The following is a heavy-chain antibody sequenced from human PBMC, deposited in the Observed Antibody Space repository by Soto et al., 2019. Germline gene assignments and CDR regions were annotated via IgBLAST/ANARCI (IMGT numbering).Heavy chain of an antibody. V-gene: IGHV3-74*01. J-gene: IGHJ4*02. CDR2: INSDGSST. CDR1: GFTFSSYW. Sequence: EVQLVESGGGLVQPGGSLRLSCAASGFTFSSYWMHWVRQAPGKGLVWVSRINSDGSSTSYADSVKGRFTISRDNAKXXXXXXXXXXRAXDTXXXXXXRERGKAAAVHFDYWGQGTLVT. D-gene: IGHD6-13*01. CDR3: XRERGKAAAVHFDY.